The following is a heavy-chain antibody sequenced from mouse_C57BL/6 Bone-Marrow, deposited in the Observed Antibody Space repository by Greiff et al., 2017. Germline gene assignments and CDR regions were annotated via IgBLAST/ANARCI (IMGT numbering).Heavy chain of an antibody. J-gene: IGHJ4*01. CDR2: IHPSDSDT. CDR1: GYTFTSYW. V-gene: IGHV1-74*01. Sequence: QVQLQQPGAELVKPGASVKVSCKASGYTFTSYWMHWVKQRPGQGLEWIGRIHPSDSDTNYNQKFKGKATLTVDKSSSTAYMQLSSLTSDDSSVYYCAISLYYDYYAMDYWGQGTSVTVSS. CDR3: AISLYYDYYAMDY. D-gene: IGHD2-1*01.